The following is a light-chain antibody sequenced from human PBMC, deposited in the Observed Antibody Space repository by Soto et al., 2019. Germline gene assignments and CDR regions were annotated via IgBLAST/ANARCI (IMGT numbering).Light chain of an antibody. CDR3: QQYSSWLWT. CDR2: GAS. CDR1: QSVSSS. V-gene: IGKV3-15*01. Sequence: ELVMTKSPATLSVSPGDPATLSCRASQSVSSSLAWYQQKPGQAPRLLIYGASNRATGVPARISGSVSGTEFTLTIASLQSEDFAIYYCQQYSSWLWTFGQGTKVDIK. J-gene: IGKJ1*01.